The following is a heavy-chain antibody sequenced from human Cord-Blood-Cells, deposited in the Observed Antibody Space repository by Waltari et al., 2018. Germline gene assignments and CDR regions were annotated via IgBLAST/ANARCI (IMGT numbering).Heavy chain of an antibody. D-gene: IGHD3-10*01. V-gene: IGHV3-48*01. CDR3: ARDLDYYGSGSLPGY. Sequence: EVQLVESGGGLVQPGGSLRLSCAASGFTFSSYSMNWVRQAPGKGLEWVSYISSSSSTIYYADSVKGRFTISRENAKNSLYLQMNSLRAEDTAVYYCARDLDYYGSGSLPGYWGQGTLVTVSS. CDR1: GFTFSSYS. CDR2: ISSSSSTI. J-gene: IGHJ4*02.